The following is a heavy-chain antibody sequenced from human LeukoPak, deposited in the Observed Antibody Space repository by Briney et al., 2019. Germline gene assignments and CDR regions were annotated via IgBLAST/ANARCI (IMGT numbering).Heavy chain of an antibody. V-gene: IGHV3-33*01. CDR3: ARDGYYYDSSGYYYVGYYFDY. CDR1: GFTFSSYG. Sequence: GGSLRLSCAASGFTFSSYGMHWVRQAPGKGLEGVAVIWYDGSNKYYADPVKGRFTISRDNSKNTLYLQMNSLRAEDTAVYYCARDGYYYDSSGYYYVGYYFDYWGQGTLVTVSS. CDR2: IWYDGSNK. J-gene: IGHJ4*02. D-gene: IGHD3-22*01.